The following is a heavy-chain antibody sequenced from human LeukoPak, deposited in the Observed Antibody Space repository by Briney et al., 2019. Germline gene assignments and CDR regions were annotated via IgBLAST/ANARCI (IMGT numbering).Heavy chain of an antibody. V-gene: IGHV3-9*01. Sequence: GGSLRLSCAASGFTFDDYAMHWVRQAPGKGLEWVSGISWNSGNIGYADSVKGRFTISRDNAKNSLYLEMNSLRAEDTAVYYCAKWKYSNSGIDDYWGQGTLVTVSS. CDR1: GFTFDDYA. J-gene: IGHJ4*02. D-gene: IGHD6-6*01. CDR3: AKWKYSNSGIDDY. CDR2: ISWNSGNI.